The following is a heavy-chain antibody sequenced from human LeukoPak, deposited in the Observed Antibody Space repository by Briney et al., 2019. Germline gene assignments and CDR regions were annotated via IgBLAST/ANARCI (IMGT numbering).Heavy chain of an antibody. CDR3: VRDPLLVASFDY. J-gene: IGHJ4*02. CDR1: GFTFSSYW. Sequence: GGSLRLSCAASGFTFSSYWMHWVRQAPGKGLVWVSRINSDGSSTSYADSVKGRFTISRDNAKNALYLQMNSLRAEDTAVYYCVRDPLLVASFDYWGQGTLVTVSS. V-gene: IGHV3-74*01. CDR2: INSDGSST. D-gene: IGHD6-6*01.